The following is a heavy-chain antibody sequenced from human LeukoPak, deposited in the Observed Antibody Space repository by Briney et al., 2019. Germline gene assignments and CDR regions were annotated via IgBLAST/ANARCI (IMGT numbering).Heavy chain of an antibody. D-gene: IGHD3-3*01. Sequence: ASVQVSCKASGYTFTSYGISWVRQAPGQGLEWMGWISAYNGNTNYSQKLQGRVTMTTDTSTSTAYMELRSLRSDDTAVYYCARDLLYDFWSGYYQQQYYYYGMDVWGQGTTVTVSS. CDR1: GYTFTSYG. CDR2: ISAYNGNT. J-gene: IGHJ6*02. CDR3: ARDLLYDFWSGYYQQQYYYYGMDV. V-gene: IGHV1-18*01.